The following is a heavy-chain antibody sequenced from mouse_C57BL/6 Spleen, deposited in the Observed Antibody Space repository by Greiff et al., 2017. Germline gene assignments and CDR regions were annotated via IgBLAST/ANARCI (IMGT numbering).Heavy chain of an antibody. CDR2: INPSNGGT. J-gene: IGHJ3*01. V-gene: IGHV1-53*01. D-gene: IGHD1-1*01. Sequence: QVQLQQPGTELVKPGASVKLSCTASGYTFTSYWMHWVKQRPGPGLEWMGNINPSNGGTNYNEKFKSKATLTVDKSSSTAYMQLSSLTSEVSAVDYGARSCYYGSSYVFAYWGQGTLVTVSA. CDR3: ARSCYYGSSYVFAY. CDR1: GYTFTSYW.